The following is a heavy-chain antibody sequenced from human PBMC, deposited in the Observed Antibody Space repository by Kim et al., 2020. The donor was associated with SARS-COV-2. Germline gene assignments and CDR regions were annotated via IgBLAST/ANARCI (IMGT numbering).Heavy chain of an antibody. CDR2: IWYDGSKK. V-gene: IGHV3-33*01. J-gene: IGHJ4*02. D-gene: IGHD3-9*01. Sequence: GGSLRLSCAASGFTFSSYCMHWVRQAPGKGLEWVAVIWYDGSKKYYADSVKGRFTISRDNSKNTLYLQMNSLRAEDTAVYYCARDRYGPGFYYFDYWGQGTLVTVSS. CDR3: ARDRYGPGFYYFDY. CDR1: GFTFSSYC.